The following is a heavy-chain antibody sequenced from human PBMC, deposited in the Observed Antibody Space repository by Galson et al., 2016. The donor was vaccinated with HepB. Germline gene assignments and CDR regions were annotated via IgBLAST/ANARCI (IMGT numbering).Heavy chain of an antibody. V-gene: IGHV3-30*03. D-gene: IGHD2-2*01. CDR2: ISYDGSNK. CDR3: ATSPSRGV. CDR1: GFTFSRYG. J-gene: IGHJ6*02. Sequence: SLRLSCAVSGFTFSRYGMYWVRQAPAKGLEWVALISYDGSNKYYADSVKGRFTISRDNSKNTLYLQMNSLRAEDTAVYYCATSPSRGVWGQGTTVTVSS.